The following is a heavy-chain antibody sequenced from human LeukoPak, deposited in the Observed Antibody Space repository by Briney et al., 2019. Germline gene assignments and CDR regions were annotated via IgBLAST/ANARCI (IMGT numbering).Heavy chain of an antibody. Sequence: SETLSLTCTVSGGSISSGGYYWSWIRQHPGKGLEWIGCIYYSGSTYYYPSLKSRVTISVDTSKNQFSLKLSSVTAADTAVYYCARAVSSWSNSFDYWGQGTLVTVSS. CDR2: IYYSGST. J-gene: IGHJ4*02. CDR1: GGSISSGGYY. D-gene: IGHD6-13*01. V-gene: IGHV4-31*03. CDR3: ARAVSSWSNSFDY.